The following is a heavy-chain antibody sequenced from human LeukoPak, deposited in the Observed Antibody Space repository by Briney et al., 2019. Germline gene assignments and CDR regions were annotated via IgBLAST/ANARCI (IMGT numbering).Heavy chain of an antibody. J-gene: IGHJ4*02. CDR2: ISGYNGNT. V-gene: IGHV1-18*01. CDR3: ARDERRCQLLVSYFGY. D-gene: IGHD1-1*01. CDR1: GYTFTSYS. Sequence: GASVKVSCKASGYTFTSYSISWVRQAPGQGLEWMAWISGYNGNTNYAQKFQGRVTTTTDTSTSTAYMELRSLRSDDTAVYYCARDERRCQLLVSYFGYWGQGTLVTVSS.